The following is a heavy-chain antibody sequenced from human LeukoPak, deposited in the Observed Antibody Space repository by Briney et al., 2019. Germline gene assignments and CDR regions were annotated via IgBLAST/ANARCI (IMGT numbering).Heavy chain of an antibody. CDR1: GGSISGYY. Sequence: PSETLSLTCTLSGGSISGYYWSWIRQPAGQGLEWIGRIYTNGDTRYNPSLKSRVTMSVDTSKNQLSLKLRPVTAADTAVYYCARAAGAAGGQYFDYWGQGTLVTVSS. J-gene: IGHJ4*02. CDR2: IYTNGDT. V-gene: IGHV4-4*07. D-gene: IGHD6-13*01. CDR3: ARAAGAAGGQYFDY.